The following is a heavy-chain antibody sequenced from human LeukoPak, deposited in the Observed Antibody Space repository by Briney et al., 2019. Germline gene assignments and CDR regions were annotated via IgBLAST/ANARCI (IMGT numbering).Heavy chain of an antibody. Sequence: GGSLRLSCAASGFTFDDYAMHWVRQAPGKGLEWVPGISWNSGSIGYADSVKGRFTISRDNAKNSLYLQMNSLRAEDTALYYCAKDLDDILTGYYLSGAFDIWGQGTMVTVSS. V-gene: IGHV3-9*01. CDR2: ISWNSGSI. CDR1: GFTFDDYA. CDR3: AKDLDDILTGYYLSGAFDI. J-gene: IGHJ3*02. D-gene: IGHD3-9*01.